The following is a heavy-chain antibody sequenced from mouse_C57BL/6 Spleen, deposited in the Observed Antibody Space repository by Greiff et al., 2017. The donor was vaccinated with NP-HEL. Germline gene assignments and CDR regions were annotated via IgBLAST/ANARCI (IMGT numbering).Heavy chain of an antibody. V-gene: IGHV1-82*01. D-gene: IGHD1-1*01. CDR1: GYAFSSSW. Sequence: QVQLQQSGPELVKPGASVKISCKASGYAFSSSWMNWVKQRPGKGLEWIGRIYPGDGDTNYNGKFKGKATLTADKSSSTAYMQLSSLTSEDSAVYFCARYYYGSREDAMDYWGQGTSVTVSS. CDR2: IYPGDGDT. J-gene: IGHJ4*01. CDR3: ARYYYGSREDAMDY.